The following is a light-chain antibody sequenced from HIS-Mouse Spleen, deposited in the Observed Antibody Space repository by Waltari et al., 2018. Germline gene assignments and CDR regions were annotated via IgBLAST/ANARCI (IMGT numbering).Light chain of an antibody. CDR2: WAS. V-gene: IGKV4-1*01. CDR1: QSVLYSPNNKNH. J-gene: IGKJ3*01. Sequence: DIVMTQSPDSLAVSLGERATTNCKSSQSVLYSPNNKNHLAWYQQKPGQPPKLLIYWASTRESGVPDRFSGSGSGTDFTLTISSLQAEDVAVYYCQQYYSTPLFTFGPGTKVDIK. CDR3: QQYYSTPLFT.